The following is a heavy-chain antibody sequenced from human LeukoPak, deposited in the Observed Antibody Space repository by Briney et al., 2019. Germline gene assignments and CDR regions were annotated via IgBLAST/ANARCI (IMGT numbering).Heavy chain of an antibody. J-gene: IGHJ4*02. D-gene: IGHD1-14*01. CDR3: AKVIGRALPRYFDY. CDR1: GFTFSSYA. V-gene: IGHV3-23*01. Sequence: GGSLRLSCAASGFTFSSYAMSWVRHAPGKGLEWVSDISDRGGGTYYADFLKGRFTISRDNSKNTLYLQMNSPGAEDTAVYHCAKVIGRALPRYFDYWGQGTLVTVSS. CDR2: ISDRGGGT.